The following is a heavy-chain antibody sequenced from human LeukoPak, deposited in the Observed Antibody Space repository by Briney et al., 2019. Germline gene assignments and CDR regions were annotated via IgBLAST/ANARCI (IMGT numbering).Heavy chain of an antibody. D-gene: IGHD6-19*01. Sequence: PGXXLRLSCAASGFTFSSYAMHWVRQAPGKGLEWVAVISYDGSNKYYADSVKGRFTISRDNSKNTLYLQMNSLRAEDTAVYYCARDLRRARCPYSSGWYDYWGQGTLVTVSS. CDR3: ARDLRRARCPYSSGWYDY. CDR1: GFTFSSYA. V-gene: IGHV3-30-3*01. J-gene: IGHJ4*02. CDR2: ISYDGSNK.